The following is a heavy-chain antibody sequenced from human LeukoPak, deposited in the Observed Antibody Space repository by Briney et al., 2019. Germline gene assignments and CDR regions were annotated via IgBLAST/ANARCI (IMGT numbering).Heavy chain of an antibody. J-gene: IGHJ4*02. V-gene: IGHV3-30*03. CDR3: VRDPSARFYFDY. Sequence: GGSLRLSCATSGFTFSPYPMHWVRQAPGKGLEWVAVIAYHGGNIFYAPSVRGRFTISRDNSRGTLSLQMNSLKVEDTALYYCVRDPSARFYFDYWGQGTLVTVSS. D-gene: IGHD6-6*01. CDR2: IAYHGGNI. CDR1: GFTFSPYP.